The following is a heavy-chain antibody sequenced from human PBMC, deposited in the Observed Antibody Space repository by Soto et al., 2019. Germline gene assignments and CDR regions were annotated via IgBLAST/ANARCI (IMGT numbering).Heavy chain of an antibody. V-gene: IGHV3-23*01. Sequence: GGSLRLSCAASGFTFSSYAMSWVRQAPGKGLEWVSAISGSGGSTYYADSVKGRFTISRDNPKNTLYLQMNSLRAEDTAVYYCAKDRGDYEDFDYWGQGTLVTVSS. J-gene: IGHJ4*02. CDR3: AKDRGDYEDFDY. CDR1: GFTFSSYA. CDR2: ISGSGGST. D-gene: IGHD4-17*01.